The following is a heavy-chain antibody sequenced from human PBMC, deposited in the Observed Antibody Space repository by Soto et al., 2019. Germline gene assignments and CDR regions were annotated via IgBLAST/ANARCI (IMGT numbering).Heavy chain of an antibody. CDR3: ARVRIAAAGTYFQH. V-gene: IGHV1-69*06. Sequence: QVQLVQSGAEVKKPGSSVKVSCKASGGTFSSYAISWVRQAPGQGLEWMGGIIPIFGTANYAQKVQGRVTITADKSTSTAYRELSSLRSEDTAVYYCARVRIAAAGTYFQHCGPGTMVTVSS. CDR1: GGTFSSYA. D-gene: IGHD6-13*01. CDR2: IIPIFGTA. J-gene: IGHJ1*01.